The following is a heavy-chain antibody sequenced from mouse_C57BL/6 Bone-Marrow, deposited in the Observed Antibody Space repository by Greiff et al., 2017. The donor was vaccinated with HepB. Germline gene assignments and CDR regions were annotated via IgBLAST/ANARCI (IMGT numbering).Heavy chain of an antibody. CDR1: GFNIKDDY. Sequence: DVKLQESGAELVRPGASVKLSCTASGFNIKDDYMHWVKQRPEQGLEWIGWIDPENGDTEYASKFQGKATITADTSSNTAYLQLSSLTSEDTAVYYCTTAYYSNYVSVLWFAYWGQGTLVTVSA. CDR2: IDPENGDT. V-gene: IGHV14-4*01. D-gene: IGHD2-5*01. J-gene: IGHJ3*01. CDR3: TTAYYSNYVSVLWFAY.